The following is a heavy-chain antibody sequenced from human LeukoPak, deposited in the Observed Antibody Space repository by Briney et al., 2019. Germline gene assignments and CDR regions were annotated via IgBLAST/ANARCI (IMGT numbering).Heavy chain of an antibody. Sequence: PGGSLRLSCAASGFTFSSFDVSWVRQAPGKGLEWVSAISGSGGSTYYADSVKGRFTISRDNSKNTLYLQMNSLRAEDTAVYYCAKDLLGRAGYYNLDYWGQGTLVTVSS. J-gene: IGHJ4*02. CDR3: AKDLLGRAGYYNLDY. CDR2: ISGSGGST. CDR1: GFTFSSFD. V-gene: IGHV3-23*01. D-gene: IGHD3-9*01.